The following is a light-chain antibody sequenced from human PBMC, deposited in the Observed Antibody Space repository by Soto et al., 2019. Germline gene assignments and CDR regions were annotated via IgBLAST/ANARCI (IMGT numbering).Light chain of an antibody. CDR1: QSVSDN. V-gene: IGKV3-15*01. CDR2: GAS. J-gene: IGKJ2*01. CDR3: QQYDYWPPYT. Sequence: EIVMTQSPATLSVSPGERAIVSCRASQSVSDNLAWYQQTPGRAPRLLIYGASSRATGVPVRFSGSGSGTEFTLTISSLQSEDFALYYCQQYDYWPPYTFGQGTKVEIK.